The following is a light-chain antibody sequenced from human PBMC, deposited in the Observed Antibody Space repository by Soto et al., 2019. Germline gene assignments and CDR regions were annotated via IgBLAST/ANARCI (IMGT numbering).Light chain of an antibody. V-gene: IGKV3D-15*01. Sequence: EIVMTQSPATLSVSPGQGATLSCRASQSVSSKLAWYQQKPGQSPRLLIYCESTRATGIPVRFSGSGSETEFTLTITRLEPEDFAMYYCQQYSSSRTFGQGTKVDIK. J-gene: IGKJ1*01. CDR1: QSVSSK. CDR2: CES. CDR3: QQYSSSRT.